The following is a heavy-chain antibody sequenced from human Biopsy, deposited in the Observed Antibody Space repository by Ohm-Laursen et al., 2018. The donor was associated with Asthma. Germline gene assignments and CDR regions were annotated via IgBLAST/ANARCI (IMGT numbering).Heavy chain of an antibody. CDR3: AKRRGYSGHDNDY. CDR2: ISYDGNHK. CDR1: GFMFRGFG. D-gene: IGHD5-12*01. Sequence: SLRLSCAASGFMFRGFGMHWVRQAPGKGLELVAVISYDGNHKFYEDSVKGRFTISRDNSKNTLYLQMNSLRTEDTAVYYCAKRRGYSGHDNDYWGQGTLVIVSS. V-gene: IGHV3-30*18. J-gene: IGHJ4*02.